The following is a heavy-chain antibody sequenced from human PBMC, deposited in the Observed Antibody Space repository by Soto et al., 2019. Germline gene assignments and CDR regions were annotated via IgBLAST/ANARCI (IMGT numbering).Heavy chain of an antibody. CDR3: ARVLYDSSGYYPRALDY. D-gene: IGHD3-22*01. CDR2: IIPIFGTA. CDR1: GGTFSSYA. Sequence: SVKVSCKASGGTFSSYAISWVRQAPGQGLEWMGGIIPIFGTANYAQKFQGRVTITADESTSTAYMELSSLRSEDTAVYYCARVLYDSSGYYPRALDYWGQGTLVIVSS. V-gene: IGHV1-69*13. J-gene: IGHJ4*02.